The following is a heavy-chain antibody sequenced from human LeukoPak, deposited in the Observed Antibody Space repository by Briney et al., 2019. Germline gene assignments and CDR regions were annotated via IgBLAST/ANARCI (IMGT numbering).Heavy chain of an antibody. J-gene: IGHJ5*02. V-gene: IGHV1-69*13. Sequence: SVKVSCKASGGTFSSYAISWVRQAPGQGLEWMGGIIPIFGTANYAQKFQGRVTITADESTSTAYMELSSLRSEDTAVYYCARALWFGENWFDPWGQGTLVTVSS. D-gene: IGHD3-10*01. CDR2: IIPIFGTA. CDR3: ARALWFGENWFDP. CDR1: GGTFSSYA.